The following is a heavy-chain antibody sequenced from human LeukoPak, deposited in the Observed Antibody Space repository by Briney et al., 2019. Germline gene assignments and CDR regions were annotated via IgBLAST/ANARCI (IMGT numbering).Heavy chain of an antibody. CDR1: GYTFTSYD. CDR3: ARGLEGYSGYEGYYYMDV. J-gene: IGHJ6*03. CDR2: MNPNSGNT. Sequence: ASVKVSCKASGYTFTSYDINWVRQATGQGLEWMGWMNPNSGNTGYAQKFQGRVTMTRNTSISTAYMELSSLRSEDTAVYYCARGLEGYSGYEGYYYMDVWGKGTTVTVSS. D-gene: IGHD5-12*01. V-gene: IGHV1-8*01.